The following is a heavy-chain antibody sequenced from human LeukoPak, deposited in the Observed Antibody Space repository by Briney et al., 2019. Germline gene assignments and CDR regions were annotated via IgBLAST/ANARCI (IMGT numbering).Heavy chain of an antibody. Sequence: SETLSLTCTVSGGSISSSSYSWGWIRQPPGKGLEWIGSIYYSGSTYYNPSLKSRVTLSGDTSKNQFSLKLTSVTAADTAVYYCARHSWSRREYFFDYWGQGTLVTVSS. CDR3: ARHSWSRREYFFDY. J-gene: IGHJ4*02. CDR1: GGSISSSSYS. D-gene: IGHD2-8*02. V-gene: IGHV4-39*01. CDR2: IYYSGST.